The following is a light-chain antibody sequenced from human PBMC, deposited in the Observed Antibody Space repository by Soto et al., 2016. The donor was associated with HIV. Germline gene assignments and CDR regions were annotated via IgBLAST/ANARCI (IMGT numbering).Light chain of an antibody. CDR3: QAWDSSTAMV. CDR1: KLGDKY. J-gene: IGLJ2*01. V-gene: IGLV3-1*01. CDR2: QDS. Sequence: SYELTQPPSVSVSPGQTASITCSGDKLGDKYACWYQQKPGQSPVLVIYQDSKRPSGIPERFSGSNSGNTATLTISGTQAMDEADYYCQAWDSSTAMVFGGGTKADRP.